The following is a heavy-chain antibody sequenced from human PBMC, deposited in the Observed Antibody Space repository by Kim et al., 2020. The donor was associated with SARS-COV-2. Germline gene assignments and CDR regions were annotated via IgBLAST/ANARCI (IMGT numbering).Heavy chain of an antibody. V-gene: IGHV4-34*01. CDR3: ARRGYWSGSQIEYFDY. CDR2: INHSGST. J-gene: IGHJ4*01. CDR1: GGSFSGYY. Sequence: SETLSLTCAVYGGSFSGYYWSWIRQPPGKGMEWIGEINHSGSTNYNPSLKSRVTISVDTSKNQFSLKLSSVTAADTAVYYCARRGYWSGSQIEYFDYWG. D-gene: IGHD3-22*01.